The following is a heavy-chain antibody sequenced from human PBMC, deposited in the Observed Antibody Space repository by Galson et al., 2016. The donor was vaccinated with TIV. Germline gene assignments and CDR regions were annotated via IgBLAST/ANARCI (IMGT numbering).Heavy chain of an antibody. J-gene: IGHJ4*02. Sequence: SLRLSCAASEFTFSSYAMSWVRQAPGKGLEWVSSISSFGGSAYYAHSVKGRSTISRDNSQLFLQMNSLRAEDTAVYYCARDRVGAHEAGGSLFDYWGQGTLVTVSS. V-gene: IGHV3-23*01. D-gene: IGHD2-15*01. CDR2: ISSFGGSA. CDR3: ARDRVGAHEAGGSLFDY. CDR1: EFTFSSYA.